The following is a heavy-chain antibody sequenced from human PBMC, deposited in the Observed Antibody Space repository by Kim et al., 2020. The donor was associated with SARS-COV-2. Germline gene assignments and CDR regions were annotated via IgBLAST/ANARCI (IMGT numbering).Heavy chain of an antibody. CDR1: GFSFRDHY. D-gene: IGHD6-19*01. CDR3: TRGASSGYSDY. CDR2: TRNKANGYTT. Sequence: GGSLRLSCVVSGFSFRDHYMDWVRQAPGKGLEWVGRTRNKANGYTTEYAASVKGRFTISRDESKNSLYLQMNSLKTEDTAVYSCTRGASSGYSDYWGQGTLVTVSS. J-gene: IGHJ4*02. V-gene: IGHV3-72*01.